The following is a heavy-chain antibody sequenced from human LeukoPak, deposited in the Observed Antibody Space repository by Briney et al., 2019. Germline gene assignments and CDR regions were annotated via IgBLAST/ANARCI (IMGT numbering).Heavy chain of an antibody. CDR1: GFTFSSNA. V-gene: IGHV3-30*01. CDR2: MSYDGSNK. D-gene: IGHD3/OR15-3a*01. J-gene: IGHJ4*02. Sequence: PGGSLRLSCAASGFTFSSNAMHWVRQAPGKGLEWVAVMSYDGSNKYYADSVKGRFTISRDNSKNTLYLQMNSLRAEDTAVYYCARDSLGLDYWGQGTLVTVSS. CDR3: ARDSLGLDY.